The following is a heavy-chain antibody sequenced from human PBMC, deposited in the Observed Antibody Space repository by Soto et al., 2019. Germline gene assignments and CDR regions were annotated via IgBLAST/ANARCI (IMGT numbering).Heavy chain of an antibody. V-gene: IGHV4-39*01. Sequence: QLQLQESGPGLVKPSETLSLTCTVSGGSISSSSYYWGWIRQPPGKGLEWIGSIYYSGSTYYNPSLKSRVTISVATSKNQFSLKLSSVTAADTAVYYCARHGIAAAGRWFDPWGQGTLVTVSS. D-gene: IGHD6-13*01. J-gene: IGHJ5*02. CDR3: ARHGIAAAGRWFDP. CDR1: GGSISSSSYY. CDR2: IYYSGST.